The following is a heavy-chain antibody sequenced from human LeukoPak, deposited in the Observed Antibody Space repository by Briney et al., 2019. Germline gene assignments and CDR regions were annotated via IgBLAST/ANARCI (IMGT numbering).Heavy chain of an antibody. V-gene: IGHV3-23*01. CDR2: ISGSGGAT. CDR1: GFTFSSYS. J-gene: IGHJ4*02. Sequence: PGGSLRLSCAASGFTFSSYSMTWVRQASGKALECVSVISGSGGATYYADSVKGRFTVSRDNSKNTLYLQMNSLRAEDTAVYYCARAAMVRGVDYFDSWGQGTLVTVSS. D-gene: IGHD3-10*01. CDR3: ARAAMVRGVDYFDS.